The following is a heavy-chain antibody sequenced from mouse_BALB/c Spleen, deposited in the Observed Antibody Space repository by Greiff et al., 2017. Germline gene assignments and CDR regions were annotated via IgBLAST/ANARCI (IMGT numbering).Heavy chain of an antibody. J-gene: IGHJ4*01. V-gene: IGHV1S135*01. Sequence: VQLKQSGPELVKPGASVKISCKTSGYTFTEYTMHWVKQSHGKSLEWIGYIDPYNGGTSYNQKFKGKATLTVDKSSSTAYMHLNSLTSEDSAVYYCAHDGYYVGAMDYWGQGTSVTVAS. CDR2: IDPYNGGT. D-gene: IGHD2-3*01. CDR1: GYTFTEYT. CDR3: AHDGYYVGAMDY.